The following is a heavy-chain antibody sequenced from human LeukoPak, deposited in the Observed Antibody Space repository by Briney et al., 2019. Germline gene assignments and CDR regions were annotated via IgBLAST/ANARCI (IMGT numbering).Heavy chain of an antibody. CDR3: AKVADIVVVVASTDFDS. CDR2: ISSSGGYI. J-gene: IGHJ4*02. D-gene: IGHD2-15*01. CDR1: GFTFSSYA. Sequence: GGSLRLSCAASGFTFSSYAMSWVRQAPGRGLEWVSTISSSGGYIYYTDSVKGRFTISRDNSKDTLYLQMNSLRADDTAVYYCAKVADIVVVVASTDFDSWGQGTLVTVSS. V-gene: IGHV3-23*01.